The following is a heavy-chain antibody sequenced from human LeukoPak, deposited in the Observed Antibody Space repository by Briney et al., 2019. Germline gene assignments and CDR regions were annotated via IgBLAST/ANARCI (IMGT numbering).Heavy chain of an antibody. D-gene: IGHD3-22*01. CDR3: ARDNSPDYYDSSGYPINWFDP. CDR2: ISSSSSYI. Sequence: GGSLRLSCAASGSTFSSYSMNWVRQAPGKGLEWVSSISSSSSYIYYADSVKGRFTISRDNAKNSLYLQMNSLRAEDTAVYYCARDNSPDYYDSSGYPINWFDPWGQGTLVTVSS. J-gene: IGHJ5*02. CDR1: GSTFSSYS. V-gene: IGHV3-21*01.